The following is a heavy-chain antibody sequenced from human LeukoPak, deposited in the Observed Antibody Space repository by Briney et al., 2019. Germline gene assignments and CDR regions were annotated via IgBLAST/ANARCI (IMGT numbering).Heavy chain of an antibody. D-gene: IGHD4-17*01. V-gene: IGHV4-39*07. Sequence: SQTLSLTCTVSGGSISSGSYYWGWIRQPPGKGLEWIGSIYHSGSTYYNPSLKSRVTISVDTSKNQFSLKLSSVTAADTAVYYCARAGDYGDYGGYYFDYWGQGTLVTVSS. CDR2: IYHSGST. CDR3: ARAGDYGDYGGYYFDY. J-gene: IGHJ4*02. CDR1: GGSISSGSYY.